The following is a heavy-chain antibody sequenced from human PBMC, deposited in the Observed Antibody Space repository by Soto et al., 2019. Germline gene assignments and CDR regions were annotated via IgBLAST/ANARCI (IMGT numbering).Heavy chain of an antibody. CDR1: GGSIGTYY. CDR2: IYYRGNT. D-gene: IGHD3-9*01. J-gene: IGHJ4*02. Sequence: SETLSLTFTVSGGSIGTYYWSWIRQPPGKGLEWIGYIYYRGNTDYNPSLKSRVTISLDTPKNQSSLKLSSVTAADTAVYYCARHPGYYDILTGYTTYYFDYWGQGILVTVSS. CDR3: ARHPGYYDILTGYTTYYFDY. V-gene: IGHV4-59*08.